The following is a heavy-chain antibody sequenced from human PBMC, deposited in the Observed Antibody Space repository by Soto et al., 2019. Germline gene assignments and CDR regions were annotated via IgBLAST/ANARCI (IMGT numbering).Heavy chain of an antibody. D-gene: IGHD1-26*01. V-gene: IGHV4-30-4*01. CDR2: IHYSGIT. CDR1: GGSISSGDYY. CDR3: ARNGVGATTRANYYYYGMDV. Sequence: PSETLSLTCTVSGGSISSGDYYWSWIRQPPGKGLEWIGYIHYSGITFYTPSLKSQVSMSVDTSEHQISLKVNSVTAADTAVYYCARNGVGATTRANYYYYGMDVWGQGTTVT. J-gene: IGHJ6*02.